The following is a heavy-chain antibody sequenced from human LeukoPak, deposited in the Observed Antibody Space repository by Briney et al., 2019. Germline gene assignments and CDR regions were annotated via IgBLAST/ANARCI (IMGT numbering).Heavy chain of an antibody. V-gene: IGHV3-11*04. J-gene: IGHJ5*02. CDR1: GFTFSDYY. Sequence: GGSLRLSCVASGFTFSDYYMSWIRQAPGKGLEWVSHIGSTAYYADSVKGRLTISRDNAKNSLYLQMNSLRAEDTAVYYCAREGSDNDLWGQGTLVTVSS. CDR3: AREGSDNDL. D-gene: IGHD3-10*01. CDR2: IGSTA.